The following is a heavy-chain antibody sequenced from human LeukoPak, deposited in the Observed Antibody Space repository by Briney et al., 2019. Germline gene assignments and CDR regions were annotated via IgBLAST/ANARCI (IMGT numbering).Heavy chain of an antibody. J-gene: IGHJ4*02. CDR2: ISGSGGTT. Sequence: GGSLRLSCVASGFTFSSYGMSWVRQAPGRGLEWVSVISGSGGTTYYADSVKGRFTISRDNSKNTLYLQMNSLRAEDTAVYYCAVAPRGDYYNYFDYWGQGSLVTVSS. CDR3: AVAPRGDYYNYFDY. CDR1: GFTFSSYG. D-gene: IGHD3-22*01. V-gene: IGHV3-23*01.